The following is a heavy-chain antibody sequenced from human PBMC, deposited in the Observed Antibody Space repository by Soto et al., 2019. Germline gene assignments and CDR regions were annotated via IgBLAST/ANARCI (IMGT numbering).Heavy chain of an antibody. CDR1: GGTFSSYA. D-gene: IGHD2-2*01. CDR3: ASALVPAADGELWYGEHFDY. V-gene: IGHV1-69*12. CDR2: IIPIFGTA. J-gene: IGHJ4*02. Sequence: QVQLVQSGAEVKKPGSSVKVSCKAPGGTFSSYAISWVRQAPGQGLEWMGGIIPIFGTANYAQKFQGRVTITADESTSTAYMELSSLRSEDTAVYYCASALVPAADGELWYGEHFDYWGQGTLVTVSS.